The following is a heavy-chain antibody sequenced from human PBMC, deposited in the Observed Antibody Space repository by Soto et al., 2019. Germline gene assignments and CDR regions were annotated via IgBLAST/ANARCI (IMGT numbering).Heavy chain of an antibody. CDR3: AREKYSGYDYYGMDV. J-gene: IGHJ6*02. CDR1: GYTFTSYY. Sequence: ASVKVSCKAAGYTFTSYYMHWVRQAPGQGLEWMGIINPSGGSTSYAQKFQGRVTMTRDTSTSTVYMELSSLRSEDTAVYYCAREKYSGYDYYGMDVWGQGTTVTVS. V-gene: IGHV1-46*01. CDR2: INPSGGST. D-gene: IGHD5-12*01.